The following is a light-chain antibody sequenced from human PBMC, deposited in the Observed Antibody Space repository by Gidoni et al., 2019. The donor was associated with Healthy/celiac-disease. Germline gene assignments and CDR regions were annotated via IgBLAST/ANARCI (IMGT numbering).Light chain of an antibody. CDR3: AACDDSLNGWV. CDR2: SNN. CDR1: SSNIGSNT. Sequence: QSVLTQPPSASGIPGQRVTISCSGSSSNIGSNTVNWYQQLPGTAPKLLIYSNNQRPSGVPDRFSGSKSGTSASLAISGLQSEDEADYYCAACDDSLNGWVFGGGTKLTVL. V-gene: IGLV1-44*01. J-gene: IGLJ3*02.